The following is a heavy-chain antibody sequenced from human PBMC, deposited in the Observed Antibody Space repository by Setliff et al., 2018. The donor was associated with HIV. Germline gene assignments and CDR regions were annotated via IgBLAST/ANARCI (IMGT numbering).Heavy chain of an antibody. J-gene: IGHJ4*02. D-gene: IGHD3-9*01. Sequence: LSCTASGFTFDDYAMHWVRQAPGKGLEWVSGISWNSGSIGYADSVKGRFTTSRDNAKNSLYLQMSSLKPEDTAFYYCVRGYDVLIGSPDSWGQGTLVTVSS. CDR3: VRGYDVLIGSPDS. V-gene: IGHV3-9*01. CDR2: ISWNSGSI. CDR1: GFTFDDYA.